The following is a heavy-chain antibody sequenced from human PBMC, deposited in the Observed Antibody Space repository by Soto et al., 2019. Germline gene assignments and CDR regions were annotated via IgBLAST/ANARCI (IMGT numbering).Heavy chain of an antibody. CDR1: GGSISSYY. V-gene: IGHV4-59*01. CDR2: IYYSGST. Sequence: QVQLQESGPGLVKPSETLSLTCTVSGGSISSYYWSWIRQPPGKGLEWIGYIYYSGSTNYNPSLTRQVTISVDTSKNQFSLQLSSVTAADTAVYYCARDQKNYYDSSGYFHAFDIWGQGTMVTVSS. J-gene: IGHJ3*02. CDR3: ARDQKNYYDSSGYFHAFDI. D-gene: IGHD3-22*01.